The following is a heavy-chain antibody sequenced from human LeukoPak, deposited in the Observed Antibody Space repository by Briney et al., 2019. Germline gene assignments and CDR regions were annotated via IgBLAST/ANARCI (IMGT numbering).Heavy chain of an antibody. CDR1: GGSFSGYY. CDR2: INHSGST. D-gene: IGHD6-13*01. J-gene: IGHJ4*02. Sequence: SETLSLTCAVYGGSFSGYYWSWIRQPPGKGLEWIGEINHSGSTNYNPPLKSRVTISVDTSKNQFSLKLSSVTAADTAVYYCAGPGSIAAAGSPLWYWGQGILVTVSS. CDR3: AGPGSIAAAGSPLWY. V-gene: IGHV4-34*01.